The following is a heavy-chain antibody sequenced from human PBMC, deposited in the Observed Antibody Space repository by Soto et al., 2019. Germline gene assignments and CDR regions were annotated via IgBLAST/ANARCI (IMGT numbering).Heavy chain of an antibody. J-gene: IGHJ3*02. V-gene: IGHV4-59*01. CDR2: IYYSGST. CDR1: GGSISTYY. D-gene: IGHD2-8*01. Sequence: SETLSLTCTVSGGSISTYYWNWIRQPPGKGLEWIGYIYYSGSTNYNPSLKSRVTFAVDTSKKQFSLKLSSVTAADTAVYYCARVGGEKGGIVLMLYAPHDAFDIWGQGTMVTVSS. CDR3: ARVGGEKGGIVLMLYAPHDAFDI.